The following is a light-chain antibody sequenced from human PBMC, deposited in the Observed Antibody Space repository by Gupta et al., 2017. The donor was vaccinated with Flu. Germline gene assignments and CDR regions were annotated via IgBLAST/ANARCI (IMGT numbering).Light chain of an antibody. Sequence: DTVMTQSPLSLSVTPGEPASISCRSSQSLLHTNGYNYLDWYLQKPGQSPQLLIYLGSNRASGVPDRFSGGGSGTTFTLKISRVAAEDVGIYYCMQALHTPSTFGQGTKVEVK. CDR1: QSLLHTNGYNY. J-gene: IGKJ1*01. V-gene: IGKV2-28*01. CDR2: LGS. CDR3: MQALHTPST.